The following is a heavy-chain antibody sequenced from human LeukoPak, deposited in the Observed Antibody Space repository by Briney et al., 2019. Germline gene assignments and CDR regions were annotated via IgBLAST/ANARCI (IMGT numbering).Heavy chain of an antibody. CDR2: IYTSGST. V-gene: IGHV4-4*07. J-gene: IGHJ6*03. D-gene: IGHD4-11*01. CDR3: ARDFMESNPYYYYYYMDV. Sequence: SETLSLTCTVSGGSISSYYWSWIRQPAGKGLEWIGRIYTSGSTNYNPSLKSRVTMSVDTSKNQFSLKLSSVTAADTAVYYCARDFMESNPYYYYYYMDVWGKGTTVTVSS. CDR1: GGSISSYY.